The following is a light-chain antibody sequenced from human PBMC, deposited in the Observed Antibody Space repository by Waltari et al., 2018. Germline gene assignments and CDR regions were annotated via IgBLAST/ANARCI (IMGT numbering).Light chain of an antibody. Sequence: DIVMTQSPEFLSVSLVERATINCKSSQSVLYTSNNKTYLTWFQHKPGQPPKLLIYWASTRHSGVPDRFSGSGSGTDFTLTISSLEAEDVAVYYCQQYYDTPPTFGQGTRLEIK. CDR2: WAS. CDR1: QSVLYTSNNKTY. J-gene: IGKJ5*01. CDR3: QQYYDTPPT. V-gene: IGKV4-1*01.